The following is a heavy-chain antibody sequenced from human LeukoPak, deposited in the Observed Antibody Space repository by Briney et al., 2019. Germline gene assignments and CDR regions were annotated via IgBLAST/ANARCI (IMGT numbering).Heavy chain of an antibody. CDR1: GFTFSSYA. J-gene: IGHJ4*02. V-gene: IGHV3-23*01. CDR3: AKDRGSGSYYQERPFDY. Sequence: PGGSLRLSCAASGFTFSSYAMSWVRQAPGKGLEWVSAISGSGGSTYYADSVKGRFTISRDNSKNTLYLQMNSLGAEDTAVYYCAKDRGSGSYYQERPFDYWGQGTLVTVSS. CDR2: ISGSGGST. D-gene: IGHD3-10*01.